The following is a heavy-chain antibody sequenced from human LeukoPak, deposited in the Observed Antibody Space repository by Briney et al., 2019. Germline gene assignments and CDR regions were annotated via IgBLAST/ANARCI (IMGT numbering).Heavy chain of an antibody. D-gene: IGHD5-24*01. Sequence: PGGSLRLSCAASGFTFSSYSMNWVRQGPGKGLEWVAIVGRGGTTIYYGDSVKGRFTISRNNSKNSLYLQMNSLTVEDTAVYFCARNADGSTKNYGMDVWGQGTTVTVSS. CDR2: VGRGGTTI. CDR3: ARNADGSTKNYGMDV. V-gene: IGHV3-21*01. J-gene: IGHJ6*02. CDR1: GFTFSSYS.